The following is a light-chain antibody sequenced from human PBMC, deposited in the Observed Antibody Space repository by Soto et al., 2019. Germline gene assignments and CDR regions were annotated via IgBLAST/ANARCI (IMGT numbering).Light chain of an antibody. Sequence: EIVLTQSPATLSVSPGERATLSCRASQSVSTNVAWYQQKPGQAPRLLIYEASKRATGIPARFSGSGSGTDFTLTISSLEPEDFAVYYCQQCGNWPLTFGGGTKVDIK. CDR3: QQCGNWPLT. V-gene: IGKV3-11*01. J-gene: IGKJ4*01. CDR2: EAS. CDR1: QSVSTN.